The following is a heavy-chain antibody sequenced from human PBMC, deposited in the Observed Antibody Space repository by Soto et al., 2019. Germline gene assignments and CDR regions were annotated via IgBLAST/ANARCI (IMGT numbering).Heavy chain of an antibody. J-gene: IGHJ5*02. CDR2: INHSGST. Sequence: TSETLSLTCAVYGGSFSGYYWSWIRQPPGKGLEWIGEINHSGSTNYNPSLKSRVTISVDTSKNQFSLKLSSVTAADTAVYYCARGRIVVVVAATYNWFDPWGQGTLVTVSS. D-gene: IGHD2-15*01. CDR1: GGSFSGYY. V-gene: IGHV4-34*01. CDR3: ARGRIVVVVAATYNWFDP.